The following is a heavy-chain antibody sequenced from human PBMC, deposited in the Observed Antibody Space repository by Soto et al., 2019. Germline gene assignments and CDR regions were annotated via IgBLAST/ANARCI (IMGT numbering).Heavy chain of an antibody. J-gene: IGHJ6*02. Sequence: GGSLRLSCSASGFTFSSYGMHWVRQAPGKGLEWVATIKEDGRQRYYVESVEGRFTISRDNAKNSLYLQLNNVRDEDTAVYYCARPRFRGMDVWGQGTTVTVSS. CDR2: IKEDGRQR. CDR3: ARPRFRGMDV. CDR1: GFTFSSYG. D-gene: IGHD3-10*01. V-gene: IGHV3-7*03.